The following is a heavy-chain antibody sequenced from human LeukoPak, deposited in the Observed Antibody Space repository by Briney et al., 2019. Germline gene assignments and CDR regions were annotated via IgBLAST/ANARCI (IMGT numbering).Heavy chain of an antibody. V-gene: IGHV3-30*02. CDR3: ARDGLSSWYLGDFDY. Sequence: GGSLRLSCAASGFTFSSYGMHWVRQAPGKGLEWVAFIRYDGSNKYYADSVKGRFTISRDNSKNTFYLQLNSLRVEDTAVYYCARDGLSSWYLGDFDYWGQGTLVTVSS. D-gene: IGHD6-13*01. CDR1: GFTFSSYG. CDR2: IRYDGSNK. J-gene: IGHJ4*02.